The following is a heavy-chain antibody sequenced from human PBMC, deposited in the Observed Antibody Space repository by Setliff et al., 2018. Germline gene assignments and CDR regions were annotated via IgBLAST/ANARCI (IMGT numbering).Heavy chain of an antibody. J-gene: IGHJ6*02. CDR2: INQDGSTP. CDR1: GFTFDNCW. CDR3: ARDGGMGMVKAYYYGLDV. V-gene: IGHV3-7*01. Sequence: GSLRLSCAASGFTFDNCWMSWVRQSPGGGLEWVANINQDGSTPFYVDSVKGRFTISRDNAKNSLYLQMNSLRAEDTAVYYCARDGGMGMVKAYYYGLDVWGQGTSVTVSS. D-gene: IGHD5-18*01.